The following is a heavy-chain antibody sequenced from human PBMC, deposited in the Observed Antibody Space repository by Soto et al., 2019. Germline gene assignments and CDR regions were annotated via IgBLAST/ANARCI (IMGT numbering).Heavy chain of an antibody. J-gene: IGHJ4*02. CDR2: IIPIFGTA. Sequence: QVQLVQSGAEVKKPGSSVKVSCKASGGTFSSYAISWVRQAPGQGLEWMGGIIPIFGTANYAQKFQGRVTITADKSTSTAYRELRSLRSEDTAVYYCALRARAEVVIRYFDYWGQGTLVTVSS. V-gene: IGHV1-69*06. CDR1: GGTFSSYA. CDR3: ALRARAEVVIRYFDY. D-gene: IGHD3-22*01.